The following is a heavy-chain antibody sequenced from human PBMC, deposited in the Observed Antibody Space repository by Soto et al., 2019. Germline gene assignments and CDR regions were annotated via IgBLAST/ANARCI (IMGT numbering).Heavy chain of an antibody. Sequence: GGSLRLSCAVSGFTFSSYWMHWVRQTPGKGLVWVSRINPDGTKTNYADSVEGRFTISRDNAKSTLYLQMNSLSAEDTAIYFCSSDTFGLRDTWGQGTLVTVSS. D-gene: IGHD3-3*01. CDR1: GFTFSSYW. J-gene: IGHJ5*02. CDR3: SSDTFGLRDT. V-gene: IGHV3-74*01. CDR2: INPDGTKT.